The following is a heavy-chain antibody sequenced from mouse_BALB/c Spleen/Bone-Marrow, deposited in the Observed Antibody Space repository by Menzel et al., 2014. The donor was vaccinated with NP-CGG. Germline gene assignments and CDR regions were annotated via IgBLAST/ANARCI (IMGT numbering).Heavy chain of an antibody. CDR1: GYTFTSYV. CDR3: AGYYYGYYFDY. D-gene: IGHD1-2*01. V-gene: IGHV1-14*01. Sequence: EVQLQQSGPELVKPGASVKMSCKASGYTFTSYVMHWVKQKPGQGLEWIGYINPYNDGSKYNEKFKGKATLTSDKSSSTAYMELSSLTSEDSAVYYCAGYYYGYYFDYWGQGTTLTVSS. J-gene: IGHJ2*01. CDR2: INPYNDGS.